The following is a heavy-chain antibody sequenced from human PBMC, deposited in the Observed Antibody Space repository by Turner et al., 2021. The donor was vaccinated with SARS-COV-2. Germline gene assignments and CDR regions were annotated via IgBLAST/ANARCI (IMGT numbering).Heavy chain of an antibody. J-gene: IGHJ6*02. CDR2: IHYSGST. Sequence: QLQLQDSGPGLGKPSETLSLTCPVPGGSISSSNYYRGWIRQPPGKGLEWIGSIHYSGSTYYNPSLKSRVTISVDTSKNQFSLKLSSVTAADTAVYYCARLLNPGSYYYYYYGMDVWGQGTTVTVSS. CDR3: ARLLNPGSYYYYYYGMDV. CDR1: GGSISSSNYY. D-gene: IGHD3-10*01. V-gene: IGHV4-39*01.